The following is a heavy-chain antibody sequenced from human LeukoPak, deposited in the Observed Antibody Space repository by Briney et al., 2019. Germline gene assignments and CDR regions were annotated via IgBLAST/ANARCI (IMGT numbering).Heavy chain of an antibody. CDR2: ISYDGSNK. Sequence: PGGSLRLSCAASGFTFNAYGMHWVRQAPGKGLEWVAVISYDGSNKYYADSVKGRFTISRDNSKNTLYLQMNSLRAEDTAVYYCARGTSMIVVSWFDPWGQGTLVTVSS. CDR3: ARGTSMIVVSWFDP. CDR1: GFTFNAYG. J-gene: IGHJ5*02. V-gene: IGHV3-30*03. D-gene: IGHD3-22*01.